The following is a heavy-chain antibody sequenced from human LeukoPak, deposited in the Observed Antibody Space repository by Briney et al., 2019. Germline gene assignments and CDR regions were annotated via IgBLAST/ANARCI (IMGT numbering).Heavy chain of an antibody. CDR1: GFTFRSYE. CDR2: ISSSGSTI. Sequence: GGSLRLSCAASGFTFRSYEMNWVRQAPGKGLEWVSYISSSGSTIYYADSVKGRFTISRDNAKNSLYLQMNSLRAEDTAVYYCATGNVGAPFDYWGQGTLVTVSS. CDR3: ATGNVGAPFDY. V-gene: IGHV3-48*03. J-gene: IGHJ4*02. D-gene: IGHD1-26*01.